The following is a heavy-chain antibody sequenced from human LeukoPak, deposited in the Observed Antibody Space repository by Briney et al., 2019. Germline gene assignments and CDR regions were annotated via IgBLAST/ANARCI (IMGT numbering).Heavy chain of an antibody. CDR1: GGSFSGYY. CDR2: INHSGST. Sequence: PSETPSLTCAVYGGSFSGYYWNWIRQPPGKGLEWIGEINHSGSTNYNPSLKSRVTISVHTSKNQFSLKLSSVTAADTAVYYCAGYCSSTSCNFDYWGQGTLVTVSS. V-gene: IGHV4-34*01. D-gene: IGHD2-2*03. CDR3: AGYCSSTSCNFDY. J-gene: IGHJ4*02.